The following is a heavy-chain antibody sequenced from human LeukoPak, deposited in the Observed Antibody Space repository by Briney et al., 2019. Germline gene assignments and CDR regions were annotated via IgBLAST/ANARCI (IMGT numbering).Heavy chain of an antibody. CDR1: GGSISSGGYS. D-gene: IGHD4-11*01. J-gene: IGHJ4*02. CDR3: ARNSNYHFDY. CDR2: IYHSGST. V-gene: IGHV4-30-2*01. Sequence: SQTLSLTCAVSGGSISSGGYSWSWIRQPPGKGLEWIGYIYHSGSTYYNPSLKSRVTISVDRSKNQFSLKLSSVTAADTAVYYCARNSNYHFDYWGQGTLVTVSS.